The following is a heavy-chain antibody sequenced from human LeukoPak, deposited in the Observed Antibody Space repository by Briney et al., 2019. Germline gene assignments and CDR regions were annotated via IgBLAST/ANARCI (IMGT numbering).Heavy chain of an antibody. CDR3: ARDTGSGYCTGGRCRGAFDI. CDR2: IYSGDNT. V-gene: IGHV3-53*01. J-gene: IGHJ3*02. Sequence: GGSLRLSCAASGFSVGTNYMTWVRQAPGKGLQWVSVIYSGDNTYYADSVKGRFTISRDTPKNTLYLQMNSLRAEDTAVYDCARDTGSGYCTGGRCRGAFDIWGQGTKVTVSS. D-gene: IGHD2-15*01. CDR1: GFSVGTNY.